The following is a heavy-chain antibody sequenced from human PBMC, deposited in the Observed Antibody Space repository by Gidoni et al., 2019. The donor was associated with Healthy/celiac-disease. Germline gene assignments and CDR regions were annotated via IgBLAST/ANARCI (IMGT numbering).Heavy chain of an antibody. V-gene: IGHV3-30-3*01. CDR1: GFTFSSYA. CDR3: AREGVGSIPSEY. Sequence: QVQLVESGGSVVQPGRSLRLSCAASGFTFSSYAMHWVRQAPGKGLGWVAVVSHDGSNKYYADSVKGRFTISRDNSKNTLYLQMNSLRAEDTAVYYCAREGVGSIPSEYWGQGTLVTVSS. D-gene: IGHD2-21*01. J-gene: IGHJ4*02. CDR2: VSHDGSNK.